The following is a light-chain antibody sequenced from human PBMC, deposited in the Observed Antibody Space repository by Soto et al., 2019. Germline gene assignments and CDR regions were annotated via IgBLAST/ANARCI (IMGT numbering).Light chain of an antibody. CDR3: QHYNNYPYT. J-gene: IGKJ2*01. CDR2: KAS. Sequence: DIQMTQSPSTLSASVGDRVTITCRASQTISNWLAWYQQKPGKAPKLLLYKASSLESEVPSRFSGSGSGTEFTLTISSLQPDDFATYYCQHYNNYPYTFGQGTKLEIK. CDR1: QTISNW. V-gene: IGKV1-5*03.